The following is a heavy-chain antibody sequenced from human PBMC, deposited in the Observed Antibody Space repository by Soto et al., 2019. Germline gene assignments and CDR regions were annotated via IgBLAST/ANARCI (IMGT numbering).Heavy chain of an antibody. CDR1: GVSIINNY. V-gene: IGHV4-4*07. CDR2: VYSSGRT. Sequence: TLSLTCAVSGVSIINNYWTWIRQPAGKGLEWLGRVYSSGRTTYNPSLKSRLTMSVDTSKNQFSLHLTSVTAADTAVYYCARREDTFDFWGQGMLVTVSS. J-gene: IGHJ4*02. CDR3: ARREDTFDF.